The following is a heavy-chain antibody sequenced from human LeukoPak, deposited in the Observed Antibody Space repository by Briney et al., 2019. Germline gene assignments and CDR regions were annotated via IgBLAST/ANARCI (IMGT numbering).Heavy chain of an antibody. CDR1: GGTFSSYA. V-gene: IGHV1-69*05. J-gene: IGHJ4*02. D-gene: IGHD3-22*01. CDR3: ASCFYDSSGYYYYFDY. Sequence: GASVKVSCKASGGTFSSYAISWVRQAPGQGLEWMGGIIPIFGTANYAQKFQGRVTITTDEYTSTAYMELSSLRSEDTAVYYCASCFYDSSGYYYYFDYWGQGTLVTVSS. CDR2: IIPIFGTA.